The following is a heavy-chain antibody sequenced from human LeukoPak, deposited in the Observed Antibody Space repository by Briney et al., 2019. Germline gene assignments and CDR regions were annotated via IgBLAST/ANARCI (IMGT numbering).Heavy chain of an antibody. CDR2: IYTSGST. Sequence: SGTLSLTCTVSGGSISSGSYYWSWIRQPAGKGLEWIGRIYTSGSTNYNPSLKSRVTISVDTSKNQFSLKLSSVTAADTAVYYCASRRIAARPGLAYYYYYYMDVWGKGTTVTVSS. CDR1: GGSISSGSYY. V-gene: IGHV4-61*02. J-gene: IGHJ6*03. CDR3: ASRRIAARPGLAYYYYYYMDV. D-gene: IGHD6-6*01.